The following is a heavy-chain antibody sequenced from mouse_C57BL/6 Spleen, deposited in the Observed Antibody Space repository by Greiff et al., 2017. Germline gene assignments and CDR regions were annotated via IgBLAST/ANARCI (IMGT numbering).Heavy chain of an antibody. J-gene: IGHJ2*01. D-gene: IGHD2-10*01. CDR2: IHPNSGST. Sequence: QVQLQQPGAELVKPGASVKLSCKASGYTFTSYWMHWVKQGPGQGLEWIGMIHPNSGSTNYNEKFKSKATLTVDKSSSTAYMQLSSLTSEDAAVYYCARSLLGRYYFDYWGQGTTLTVSS. CDR3: ARSLLGRYYFDY. V-gene: IGHV1-64*01. CDR1: GYTFTSYW.